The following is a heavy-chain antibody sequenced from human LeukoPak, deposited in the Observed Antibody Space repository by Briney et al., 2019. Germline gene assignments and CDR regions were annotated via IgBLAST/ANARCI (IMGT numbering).Heavy chain of an antibody. CDR3: ARVFSYSSSWSFDY. D-gene: IGHD6-13*01. CDR1: GGSITPFY. J-gene: IGHJ4*02. V-gene: IGHV4-59*01. Sequence: SETLSLTCTVSGGSITPFYWSWIRQPPGKGLEWIGYIYYSGSTNYNPSLKSRVTISVDTSKNQVSLKLSSVTAADTAVYFCARVFSYSSSWSFDYWGLGTLVTVSS. CDR2: IYYSGST.